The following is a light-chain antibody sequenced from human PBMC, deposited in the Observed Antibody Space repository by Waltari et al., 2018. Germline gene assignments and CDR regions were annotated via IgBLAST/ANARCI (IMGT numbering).Light chain of an antibody. CDR2: AAS. V-gene: IGKV1-39*01. J-gene: IGKJ4*01. CDR1: QTINDY. CDR3: KQSYSSRRS. Sequence: DIQMTQSPSSLSASVGDRVTITCRASQTINDYLNWYQQKPGEAPKLLIYAASSLQRGVPSRFSGTGSGTDFTLTISSLQPEDFATYYCKQSYSSRRSFGGGTKVEI.